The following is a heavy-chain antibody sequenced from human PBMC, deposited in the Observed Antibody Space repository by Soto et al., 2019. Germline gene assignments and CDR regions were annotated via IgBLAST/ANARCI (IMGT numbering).Heavy chain of an antibody. D-gene: IGHD6-19*01. Sequence: GGSLRLSCAASGFTFSSYGMHWVRQAPGKGLEWVAVISYDGSNKYYADSVKGRFTISRDNSKNTLYLQMNSLRAEDTAVYYCAKQYSSGYSWGYYFDYWGQGTLVTVSS. V-gene: IGHV3-30*18. CDR1: GFTFSSYG. CDR2: ISYDGSNK. J-gene: IGHJ4*02. CDR3: AKQYSSGYSWGYYFDY.